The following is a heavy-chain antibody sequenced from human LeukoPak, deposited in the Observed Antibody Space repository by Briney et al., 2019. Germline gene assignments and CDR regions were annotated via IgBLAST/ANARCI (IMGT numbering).Heavy chain of an antibody. J-gene: IGHJ4*02. CDR1: GGTFNSYA. D-gene: IGHD1-14*01. CDR3: ARRGPGIIDY. CDR2: IIPIFAPA. V-gene: IGHV1-69*01. Sequence: SVKVSCKASGGTFNSYAISWVRQARGGGGEWMGAIIPIFAPATYAPTFPGRPTIPAHESTSTAYIELTSLRSEDTAVYYCARRGPGIIDYWGQGTLVTVSS.